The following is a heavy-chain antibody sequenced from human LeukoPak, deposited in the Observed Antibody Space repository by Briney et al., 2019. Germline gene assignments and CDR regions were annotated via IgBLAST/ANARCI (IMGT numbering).Heavy chain of an antibody. Sequence: ASVKVSCKASGYTFTSYDINWVRQATGQGLEWMGWMNPNSGNTGYAQKFQGRVTMTEDTSTDTAYMELSSLRSEDTAVYYCATSVNCGGDCSNWFDPWGQGTLVTVSS. CDR2: MNPNSGNT. V-gene: IGHV1-8*02. J-gene: IGHJ5*02. CDR3: ATSVNCGGDCSNWFDP. CDR1: GYTFTSYD. D-gene: IGHD2-21*02.